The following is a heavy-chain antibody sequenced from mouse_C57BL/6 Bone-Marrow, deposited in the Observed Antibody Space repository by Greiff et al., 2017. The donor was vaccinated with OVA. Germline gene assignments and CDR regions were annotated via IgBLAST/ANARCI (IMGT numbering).Heavy chain of an antibody. CDR1: GFNIKDDY. CDR2: IDPENGDT. J-gene: IGHJ4*01. Sequence: EVKLVESGAELVRPGASVKLSCTASGFNIKDDYMHWVKQRPEQGLEWIGWIDPENGDTEYASKFQGKATITADTSSNTAYLQLSSLTSEDTAVYYCTTLITTVVPAYAMDYWGQGTSVTVSS. CDR3: TTLITTVVPAYAMDY. D-gene: IGHD1-1*01. V-gene: IGHV14-4*01.